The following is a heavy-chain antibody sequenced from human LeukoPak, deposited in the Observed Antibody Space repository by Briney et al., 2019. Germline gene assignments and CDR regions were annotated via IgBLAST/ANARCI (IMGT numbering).Heavy chain of an antibody. CDR1: GFTFSSYW. CDR3: AKGKGVRGVIKAVYFDY. J-gene: IGHJ4*02. D-gene: IGHD3-10*01. Sequence: PGGSLRLSCAASGFTFSSYWMSWVRQAPGKGLEWVSAISGSGGSTYYADSVKGRFTISRDNSKNTLYLQMNSLRAEDTAVYYCAKGKGVRGVIKAVYFDYWGQGTLVTVSS. CDR2: ISGSGGST. V-gene: IGHV3-23*01.